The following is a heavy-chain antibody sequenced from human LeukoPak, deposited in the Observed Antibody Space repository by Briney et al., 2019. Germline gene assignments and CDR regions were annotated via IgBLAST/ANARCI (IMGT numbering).Heavy chain of an antibody. CDR3: ARDTGRYDFDY. CDR2: INSDGSST. J-gene: IGHJ4*02. D-gene: IGHD3-10*01. Sequence: GGSLRLSCAASGFTFSNYWMHWVRQAPEKGLVWVSRINSDGSSTHYADSVKGRFTISRDNAKNTLYLQMNSLRAEDTAVYYCARDTGRYDFDYWAQGTLVTVSS. V-gene: IGHV3-74*01. CDR1: GFTFSNYW.